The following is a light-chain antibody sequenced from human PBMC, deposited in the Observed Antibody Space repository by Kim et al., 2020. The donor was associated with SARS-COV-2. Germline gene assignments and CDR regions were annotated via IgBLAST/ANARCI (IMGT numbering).Light chain of an antibody. CDR1: SLRSYY. CDR2: GKN. V-gene: IGLV3-19*01. CDR3: NSRDSNDNVV. Sequence: VSLGHTFRITCQGDSLRSYYATWYQQEPGQAPILVIYGKNNRPSGIPDRFSGSSSGNTASLTITGTQAGDEADYYCNSRDSNDNVVFGGGTQLTVL. J-gene: IGLJ2*01.